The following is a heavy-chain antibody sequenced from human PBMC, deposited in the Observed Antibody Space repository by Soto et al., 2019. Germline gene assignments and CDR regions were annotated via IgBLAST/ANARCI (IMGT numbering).Heavy chain of an antibody. D-gene: IGHD1-26*01. CDR3: ARPHSRGSLPAFDI. V-gene: IGHV4-39*01. CDR2: IYYNGNT. CDR1: GGSISNGDYY. Sequence: SETLSVSCTVAGGSISNGDYYCIWIRQPPGKGLEWIGTIYYNGNTYYNPSLKSRVTISVDTSKNQFSLQLTSVTAEDRVVYYRARPHSRGSLPAFDIGGHGTSVTVSS. J-gene: IGHJ3*02.